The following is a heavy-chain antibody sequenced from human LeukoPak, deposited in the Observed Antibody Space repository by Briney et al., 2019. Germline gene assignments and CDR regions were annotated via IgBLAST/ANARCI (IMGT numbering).Heavy chain of an antibody. Sequence: QSGGSLRLSCTASGFTFSSYWMHWVRQAPGKGLVWVSRINSDGSSTTYADSVKGRFTISRDNAKNTLYLQMNSLRAEDTAVYYCARAQVGATPPYVDYWGQGTLVTISS. CDR2: INSDGSST. V-gene: IGHV3-74*03. CDR3: ARAQVGATPPYVDY. J-gene: IGHJ4*02. D-gene: IGHD1-26*01. CDR1: GFTFSSYW.